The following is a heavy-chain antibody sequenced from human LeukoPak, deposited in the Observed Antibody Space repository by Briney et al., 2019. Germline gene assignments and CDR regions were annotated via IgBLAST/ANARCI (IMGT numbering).Heavy chain of an antibody. Sequence: GGSLRLSCAASGFTFSSYSMNWVRQAPGKGLEWVSYISSSSSTIYYADSVKGRFTISRDNAKNSLYLQTNSLRAEDTAVYYCARDGGVYFDYWGQGTLVTVSS. CDR3: ARDGGVYFDY. CDR1: GFTFSSYS. J-gene: IGHJ4*02. V-gene: IGHV3-48*01. CDR2: ISSSSSTI. D-gene: IGHD3-16*01.